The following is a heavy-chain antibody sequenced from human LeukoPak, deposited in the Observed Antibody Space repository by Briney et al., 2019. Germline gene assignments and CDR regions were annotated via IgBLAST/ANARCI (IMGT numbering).Heavy chain of an antibody. J-gene: IGHJ4*02. V-gene: IGHV1-69*05. D-gene: IGHD4-17*01. CDR1: GGTFSSYA. CDR3: ARTKSTVTYYFDY. CDR2: IIPIFGTA. Sequence: ASMKVSCQASGGTFSSYAISWVRQAPGQGLEWMGGIIPIFGTANYAQKFQGRVTITTDESTSTAYMELSSLRSEDTAVYYCARTKSTVTYYFDYWGQGTLVTVSS.